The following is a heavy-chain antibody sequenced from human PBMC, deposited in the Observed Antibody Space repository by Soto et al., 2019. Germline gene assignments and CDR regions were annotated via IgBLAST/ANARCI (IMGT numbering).Heavy chain of an antibody. Sequence: GGSLRLSCAASGFTFTNYNMNWVRQAPGKGLEWVSFISSSSSDIYYADSVKGRFTISIDNAKNSLYLQMNSLRAEGTAIYYCARDNGRGSSTSYYFDYWGQGTLVTVSS. J-gene: IGHJ4*02. CDR2: ISSSSSDI. V-gene: IGHV3-21*01. CDR1: GFTFTNYN. CDR3: ARDNGRGSSTSYYFDY. D-gene: IGHD2-8*01.